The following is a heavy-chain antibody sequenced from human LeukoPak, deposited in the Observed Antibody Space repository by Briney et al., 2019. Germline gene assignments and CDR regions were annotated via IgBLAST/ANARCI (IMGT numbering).Heavy chain of an antibody. J-gene: IGHJ1*01. V-gene: IGHV3-21*04. CDR3: ARGASFATTSTEYFQD. CDR2: ISSSRRTYI. D-gene: IGHD1-1*01. Sequence: NPGGSLRLSCAASGFTFSSYGMSWVRQAPGKGLEWVSSISSSRRTYIYYADSVKGRFTISRDNARNSLYLQMNSLRAEDTAVYYCARGASFATTSTEYFQDWGQGTLVTVSS. CDR1: GFTFSSYG.